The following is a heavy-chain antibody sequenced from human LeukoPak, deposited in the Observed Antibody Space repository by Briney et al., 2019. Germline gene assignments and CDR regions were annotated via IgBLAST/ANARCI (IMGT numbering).Heavy chain of an antibody. D-gene: IGHD3-22*01. V-gene: IGHV3-30*02. Sequence: GGSLRLSCAASGFTFSSYGMHWVRQAPGKGMEWVAFIRYDGSNKYYADSVKGGVTISRDNSKNTLYLQMNSLRAEDTAVYYCAKEWYYYDSSGFDYWGQGTLVTVSS. CDR3: AKEWYYYDSSGFDY. CDR2: IRYDGSNK. CDR1: GFTFSSYG. J-gene: IGHJ4*02.